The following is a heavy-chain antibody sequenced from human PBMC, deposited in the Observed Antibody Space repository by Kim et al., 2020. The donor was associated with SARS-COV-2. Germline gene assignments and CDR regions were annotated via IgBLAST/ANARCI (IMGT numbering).Heavy chain of an antibody. J-gene: IGHJ4*02. CDR2: ISGSGSNT. V-gene: IGHV3-23*01. CDR1: GFTFSTYA. CDR3: VALWWLQKYFFHY. Sequence: GGSLRLSCVASGFTFSTYAVSWVRRAPGQGLEWLSTISGSGSNTYYGDSVKGRFTISRDNSKNTLYLQMDNLRAGDTAVYYCVALWWLQKYFFHYWGQGTLVTVSS. D-gene: IGHD2-21*01.